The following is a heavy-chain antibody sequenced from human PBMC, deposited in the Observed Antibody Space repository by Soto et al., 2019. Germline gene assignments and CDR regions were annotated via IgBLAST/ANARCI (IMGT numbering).Heavy chain of an antibody. Sequence: QVTLKESGPVLVKPTETLTLRCTVSGLSITDSEMGVSWIRQPPGQPLEWLAHIDSSGEKSYRTFLKSRLAISKDTSKSQIVLTMTNMDPADTATYYCARRHLAVAVSPWFDTWGQGIPVTVS. J-gene: IGHJ5*02. CDR3: ARRHLAVAVSPWFDT. CDR2: IDSSGEK. D-gene: IGHD6-19*01. CDR1: GLSITDSEMG. V-gene: IGHV2-26*01.